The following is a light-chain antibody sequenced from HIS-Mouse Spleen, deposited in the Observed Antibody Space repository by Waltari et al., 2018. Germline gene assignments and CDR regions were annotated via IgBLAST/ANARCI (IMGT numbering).Light chain of an antibody. CDR2: AAS. V-gene: IGKV1-39*01. CDR1: QSISSY. J-gene: IGKJ4*01. Sequence: DIQMTQSPSSLSASVGDRVTITCRASQSISSYLNWYQQKPGKAPKLLIYAASTRATGIPARFSGSGSGTEFTLTISSLQSEDFAVYYCQQYNNWPLTFGGGTKVEIK. CDR3: QQYNNWPLT.